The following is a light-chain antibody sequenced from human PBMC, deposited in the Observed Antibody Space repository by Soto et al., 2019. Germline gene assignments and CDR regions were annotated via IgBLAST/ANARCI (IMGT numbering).Light chain of an antibody. Sequence: QSVLTQPASVSGSPGQSITISCTGTSSNVGSYKLVSWYQQHPGKAPKLMIFEVNKRPSGVSNRFSGSKSGNTASLTNSGLQAEDEADYYCSSYTSSSTLYVFGTGTKVTVL. J-gene: IGLJ1*01. CDR3: SSYTSSSTLYV. V-gene: IGLV2-14*02. CDR2: EVN. CDR1: SSNVGSYKL.